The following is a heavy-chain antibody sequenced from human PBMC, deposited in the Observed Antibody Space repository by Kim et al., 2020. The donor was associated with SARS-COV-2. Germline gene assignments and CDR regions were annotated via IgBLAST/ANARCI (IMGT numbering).Heavy chain of an antibody. CDR1: GGSISSSNW. V-gene: IGHV4-4*02. CDR3: ARGSCSSTSCYSSY. CDR2: IYHSGST. Sequence: SETLSLTCAVSGGSISSSNWWSWVRQPPGKGLEWIGEIYHSGSTNYNPSLKSRVTISVDKSKNQFSLKLSSVTAADTAVYYCARGSCSSTSCYSSYWGQGTLVTVSS. J-gene: IGHJ4*02. D-gene: IGHD2-2*02.